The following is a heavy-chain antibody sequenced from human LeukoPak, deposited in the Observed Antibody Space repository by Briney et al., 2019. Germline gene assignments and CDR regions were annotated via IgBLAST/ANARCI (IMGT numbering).Heavy chain of an antibody. D-gene: IGHD3-3*01. CDR1: GFTFGDYD. Sequence: GRSLRLSCTASGFTFGDYDMSWVRQAPGKGLEWVGFIRSKAYGGTTEYAASVKGRFTISRDDSKSIAYLQMNSLKTEDTAVYYCSNGYDFWSGYYPFDYWGQGTLVTVSS. J-gene: IGHJ4*02. V-gene: IGHV3-49*04. CDR3: SNGYDFWSGYYPFDY. CDR2: IRSKAYGGTT.